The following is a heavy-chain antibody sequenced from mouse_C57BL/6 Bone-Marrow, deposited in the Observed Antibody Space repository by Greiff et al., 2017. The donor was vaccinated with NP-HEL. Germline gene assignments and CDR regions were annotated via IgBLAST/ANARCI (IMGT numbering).Heavy chain of an antibody. V-gene: IGHV5-12*01. D-gene: IGHD2-4*01. CDR3: ARHYDYDEVGFDY. CDR1: GFTFSDYY. CDR2: ISNGGGST. Sequence: DVMLVESGGGLVQPGGSLKLSCAASGFTFSDYYMYWVRPTPEKRLEWVAYISNGGGSTSPPASGKGRFTISSDNAKNTLYLQMSRLKSEDTAMYYCARHYDYDEVGFDYWGQGTTLTVSS. J-gene: IGHJ2*01.